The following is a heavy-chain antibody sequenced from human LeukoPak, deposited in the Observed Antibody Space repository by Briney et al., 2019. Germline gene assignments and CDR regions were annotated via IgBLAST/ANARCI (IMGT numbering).Heavy chain of an antibody. CDR3: ARDRLGGTGHWRSDV. CDR1: GGSFSSYY. V-gene: IGHV4-4*07. J-gene: IGHJ2*01. D-gene: IGHD1-1*01. Sequence: SETLSLTCTVSGGSFSSYYWTWLRQPAGKGLEWIGRIYNSGTTNYSPSLESRVTMPLDTSKNRFSLSLSSVTAADTAVFYCARDRLGGTGHWRSDVWGRGTLVTVSS. CDR2: IYNSGTT.